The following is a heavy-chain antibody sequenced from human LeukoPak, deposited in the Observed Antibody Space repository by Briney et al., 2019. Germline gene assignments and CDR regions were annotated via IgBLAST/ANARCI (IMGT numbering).Heavy chain of an antibody. CDR1: ADSLSSGGHY. CDR3: ARGGNRFGGFYFDY. D-gene: IGHD3-10*01. Sequence: KTSETLSLTCTVSADSLSSGGHYWAWIRQFPGKGLESIGFIHHSGRSRHNPSLKDRVAISVDTSRKQFTLKLSSVTAADTAMYYCARGGNRFGGFYFDYWGQGIQAIVSS. J-gene: IGHJ4*02. CDR2: IHHSGRS. V-gene: IGHV4-31*03.